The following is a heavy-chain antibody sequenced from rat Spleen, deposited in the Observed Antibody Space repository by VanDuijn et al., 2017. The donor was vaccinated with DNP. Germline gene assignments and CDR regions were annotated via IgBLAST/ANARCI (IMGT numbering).Heavy chain of an antibody. CDR1: GFTFSDYN. Sequence: EVQLVESGGGLVQPGRSLKLSCAASGFTFSDYNMAWVRQAPKKGLEWVATISYDGSSTYYRDSVKGRFTISRDNAKSTLYLQMDSLRSEDTATYYCARRRYGYGLFDYWGQGVMVTVSS. V-gene: IGHV5-7*01. CDR2: ISYDGSST. D-gene: IGHD1-7*01. J-gene: IGHJ2*01. CDR3: ARRRYGYGLFDY.